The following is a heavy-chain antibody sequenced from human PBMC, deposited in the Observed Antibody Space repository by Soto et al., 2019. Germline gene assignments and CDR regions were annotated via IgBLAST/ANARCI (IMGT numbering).Heavy chain of an antibody. Sequence: SETLSLTCTVSGESISTSSWYWVWIRQPPGKGPEWIGSFYYSGNTYYNPSLKSRVTISVDTSRNQFSLRLTSVTASDTGVYYCARSRGTYYDDYYLTYWGQGTLVTVSS. CDR2: FYYSGNT. J-gene: IGHJ4*02. V-gene: IGHV4-39*01. D-gene: IGHD1-26*01. CDR1: GESISTSSWY. CDR3: ARSRGTYYDDYYLTY.